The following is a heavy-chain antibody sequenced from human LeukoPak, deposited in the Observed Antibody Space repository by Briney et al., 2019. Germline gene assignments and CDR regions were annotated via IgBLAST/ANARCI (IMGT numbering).Heavy chain of an antibody. CDR3: ANLPY. Sequence: GGSLRLSCTTSGFTFEDYAMHWVRQAPGKGLEWVSGISWNGDDIGYAASVKGRFTISRDNAKNSLYLELSSLRIEDTALYYCANLPYWGQGTSVTVSS. CDR1: GFTFEDYA. J-gene: IGHJ4*02. CDR2: ISWNGDDI. V-gene: IGHV3-9*01.